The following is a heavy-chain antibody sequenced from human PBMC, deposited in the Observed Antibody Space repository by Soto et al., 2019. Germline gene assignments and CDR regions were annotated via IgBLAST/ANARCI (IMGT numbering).Heavy chain of an antibody. Sequence: GGSLRLSCAASGFTFSSYWMHWVRQAPGKGLVWVSRINSGGSTTSYADSVKGRLTISRDNAKNTLYLQMNSLRAEDTAVYYCAGDSSGYSYDAFDIWGQGTMVTVSS. CDR2: INSGGSTT. CDR1: GFTFSSYW. CDR3: AGDSSGYSYDAFDI. D-gene: IGHD3-22*01. V-gene: IGHV3-74*01. J-gene: IGHJ3*02.